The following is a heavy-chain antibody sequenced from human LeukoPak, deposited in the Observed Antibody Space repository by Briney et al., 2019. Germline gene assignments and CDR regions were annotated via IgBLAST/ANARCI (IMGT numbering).Heavy chain of an antibody. CDR3: ARGYSYDFNY. CDR1: GYTFTGYY. J-gene: IGHJ4*02. Sequence: ASVKVSCKASGYTFTGYYLHWVRQAPGQGLEWVGRINPNSGDTNYAQNFQGRVTMTGDTSISTAYIDLSRLRSDDTAVYYCARGYSYDFNYWGQGTLVTVSS. CDR2: INPNSGDT. D-gene: IGHD5-18*01. V-gene: IGHV1-2*06.